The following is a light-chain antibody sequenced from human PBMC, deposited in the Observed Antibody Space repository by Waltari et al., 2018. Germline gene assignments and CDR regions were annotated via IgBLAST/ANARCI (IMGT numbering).Light chain of an antibody. V-gene: IGKV3-15*01. J-gene: IGKJ1*01. CDR3: QQFNDWPRT. CDR1: RSISIN. Sequence: EEEMTQSPAPLSVSPGGSATLSCRASRSISINLVWYQQRPGQAPRLLIYGASTRATDIPARFSGSGSGTEFTLTISSLQSEDAAVYYCQQFNDWPRTFGQGTKVEVK. CDR2: GAS.